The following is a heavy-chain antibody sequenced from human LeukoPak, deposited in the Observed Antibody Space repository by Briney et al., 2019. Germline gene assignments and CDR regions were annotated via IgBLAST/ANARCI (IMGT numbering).Heavy chain of an antibody. CDR3: ARRGSGSYLMDV. J-gene: IGHJ6*03. CDR2: INHDATEK. V-gene: IGHV3-7*03. Sequence: PGGSLRLSCVASGFSFDSYWMNWVRQAPGRGLEWVANINHDATEKYYVDSVKGRFTISRDNSKNSLYLQMNSLRAEDTALYYCARRGSGSYLMDVWGKGTTVTVSS. D-gene: IGHD1-26*01. CDR1: GFSFDSYW.